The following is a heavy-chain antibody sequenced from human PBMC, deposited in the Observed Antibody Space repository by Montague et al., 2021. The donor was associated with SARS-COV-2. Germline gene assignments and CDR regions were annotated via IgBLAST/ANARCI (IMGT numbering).Heavy chain of an antibody. D-gene: IGHD2-8*02. CDR2: IYYSGST. CDR3: ARSDLSVIVLVVYATRGGYFDL. J-gene: IGHJ2*01. Sequence: SETLSLTCTVSGGSISSSSYYWGWIRQPPGKGLEWIGSIYYSGSTYYNPSLKSRVTISVDTSKNRFSLKLSSVTAADTAVYYCARSDLSVIVLVVYATRGGYFDLWGHGTLVTVSS. V-gene: IGHV4-39*07. CDR1: GGSISSSSYY.